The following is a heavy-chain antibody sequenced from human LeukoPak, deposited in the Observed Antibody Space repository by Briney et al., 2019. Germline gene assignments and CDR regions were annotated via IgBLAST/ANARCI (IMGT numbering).Heavy chain of an antibody. CDR3: ARELYYYDSSGYPFDY. CDR1: GFTFSTYW. D-gene: IGHD3-22*01. V-gene: IGHV3-7*01. J-gene: IGHJ4*02. Sequence: GGSLRLSCAASGFTFSTYWMTWVRQPPGKGLEWVAHINHDGSEKYYVDSVKGRFTISRDNAKNSLYLQMNSLRAEDTAVYYCARELYYYDSSGYPFDYWGQGTLVTVSS. CDR2: INHDGSEK.